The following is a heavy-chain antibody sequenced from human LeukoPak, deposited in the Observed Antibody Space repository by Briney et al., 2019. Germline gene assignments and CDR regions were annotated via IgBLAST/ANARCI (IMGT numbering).Heavy chain of an antibody. CDR2: INPSGGST. D-gene: IGHD2-2*01. CDR3: ARDQRDCSSTSCLTSPWD. CDR1: GYTFTSYY. J-gene: IGHJ4*02. V-gene: IGHV1-46*01. Sequence: GASVNVSCKASGYTFTSYYMHWVRQAPGQGLEWMGIINPSGGSTSYAQKFQGRVTMTRDTSTSTVYMELSSLRSEDTAVYYCARDQRDCSSTSCLTSPWDWGQGTLVTVSS.